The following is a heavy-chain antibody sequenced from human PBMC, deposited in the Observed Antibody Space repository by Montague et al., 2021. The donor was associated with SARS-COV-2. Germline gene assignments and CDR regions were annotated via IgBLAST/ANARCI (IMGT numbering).Heavy chain of an antibody. CDR1: GFTFSDHS. CDR2: ISTSGEIK. V-gene: IGHV3-48*02. CDR3: ARDALAASGSFDY. D-gene: IGHD6-13*01. Sequence: SLRLSCAASGFTFSDHSMNWVRQAPGKGLQWVSHISTSGEIKYYADSVKGRFSISRGNAEKAVSLQMNSLRDDDTAIYYCARDALAASGSFDYWGPGILVTVSS. J-gene: IGHJ4*02.